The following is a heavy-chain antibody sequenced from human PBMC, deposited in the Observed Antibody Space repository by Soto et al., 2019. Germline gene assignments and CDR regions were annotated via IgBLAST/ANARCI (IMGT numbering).Heavy chain of an antibody. D-gene: IGHD6-19*01. CDR2: INAGNGNT. Sequence: QVQLVQSGAEVKKPGASVKVSCKASGYTFTSYAMHWVRQAPGQRLEWMGWINAGNGNTKYSQKFQGRVTITRDTSACTAYMELSSLRSEDTAVYYCARDLAVAGTFDYWGQGTLVTVSS. CDR3: ARDLAVAGTFDY. CDR1: GYTFTSYA. J-gene: IGHJ4*02. V-gene: IGHV1-3*01.